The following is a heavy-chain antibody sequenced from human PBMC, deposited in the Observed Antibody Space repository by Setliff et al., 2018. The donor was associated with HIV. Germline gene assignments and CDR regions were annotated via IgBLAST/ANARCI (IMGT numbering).Heavy chain of an antibody. D-gene: IGHD3-9*01. CDR1: GYTFTKYD. V-gene: IGHV1-18*01. CDR2: ISPYNGNT. CDR3: ARANYDILTAFEGEWDY. Sequence: ASVKVSCKASGYTFTKYDITWVRQAPGQGLEWMGWISPYNGNTNYAQKLQGRVTMTTDTSTSTAYMELRSLRSDDTAVYYCARANYDILTAFEGEWDYWGQGTLVTVSS. J-gene: IGHJ4*02.